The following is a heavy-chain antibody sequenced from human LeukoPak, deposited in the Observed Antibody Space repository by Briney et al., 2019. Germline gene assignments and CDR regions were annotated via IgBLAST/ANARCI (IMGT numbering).Heavy chain of an antibody. CDR2: ISYDGSNK. Sequence: GRSLRLSCAASGFTFSSYAMHWVRQAPGKGLEWVAVISYDGSNKYYADSVKGRFTISRDNSKNTLYLQMNSLRAEDTAVYYCAKDTRVVPAAKNYFDYWGQGTLVTVSS. J-gene: IGHJ4*02. D-gene: IGHD2-2*01. CDR1: GFTFSSYA. CDR3: AKDTRVVPAAKNYFDY. V-gene: IGHV3-30*04.